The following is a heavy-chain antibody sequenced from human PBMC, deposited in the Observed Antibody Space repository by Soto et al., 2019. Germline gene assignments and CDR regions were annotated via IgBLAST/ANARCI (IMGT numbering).Heavy chain of an antibody. CDR2: ISDSGGTT. V-gene: IGHV3-23*01. CDR3: AKDLDYYASSGYYNHAFDI. J-gene: IGHJ3*02. CDR1: RFTFNSYA. Sequence: GGSLRLSCAASRFTFNSYAMSWVRQAPGKGLQWVSRISDSGGTTYYADSVKGRFTISRDNSKNTLYLQMNSLRAEDTAVYYCAKDLDYYASSGYYNHAFDIWGQGTLVTVSS. D-gene: IGHD3-22*01.